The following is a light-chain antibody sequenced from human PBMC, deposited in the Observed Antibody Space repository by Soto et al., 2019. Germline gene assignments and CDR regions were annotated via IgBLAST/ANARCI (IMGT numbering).Light chain of an antibody. J-gene: IGKJ5*01. CDR2: AAS. V-gene: IGKV1-16*01. CDR1: QGISNY. Sequence: DIQITHSPSTLSGSLGDIVTIALRSSQGISNYLAWFQQKPGKVPKRLIYAASSLQSGVPSRFSGSGSGTDFTLTISGLEPEDFAVYYCQQYDSSPPITFGQGTRLEI. CDR3: QQYDSSPPIT.